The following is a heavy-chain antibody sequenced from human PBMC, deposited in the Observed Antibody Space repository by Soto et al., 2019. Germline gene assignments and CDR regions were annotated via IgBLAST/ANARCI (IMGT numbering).Heavy chain of an antibody. Sequence: QVQLVQSGAELKQPGASVKVSCKTAGYTFTSFGVTWVRQAPGQGLEWMGWSNTYNYDKNYAQKFQGRVTLTTDTYTTTAYMELPSLRSDDTAVYYCAREYCDSGRCYGPDYWGQGDLVTVSS. CDR2: SNTYNYDK. V-gene: IGHV1-18*01. CDR3: AREYCDSGRCYGPDY. CDR1: GYTFTSFG. J-gene: IGHJ4*02. D-gene: IGHD2-21*01.